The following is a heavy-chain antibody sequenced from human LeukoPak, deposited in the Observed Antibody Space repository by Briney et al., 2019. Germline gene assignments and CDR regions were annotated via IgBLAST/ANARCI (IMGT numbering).Heavy chain of an antibody. J-gene: IGHJ4*02. CDR3: ARGGSIVVVVAAMDL. Sequence: PGGSLRLSCAASGFTFSSYAMHWVRQAPGEGLEGVAVISYDGSNKYYADSVKGRFTISRDNSKNTLYLQMNSLRAEDTAVYYCARGGSIVVVVAAMDLWGQGTLVTVSS. CDR1: GFTFSSYA. V-gene: IGHV3-30-3*01. CDR2: ISYDGSNK. D-gene: IGHD2-15*01.